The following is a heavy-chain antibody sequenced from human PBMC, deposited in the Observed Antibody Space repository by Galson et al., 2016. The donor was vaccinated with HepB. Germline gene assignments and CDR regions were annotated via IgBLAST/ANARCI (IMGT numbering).Heavy chain of an antibody. V-gene: IGHV3-13*01. CDR3: VRRAARPGDCYFDL. CDR2: IGTAGDT. D-gene: IGHD6-6*01. CDR1: GFTFSSYD. J-gene: IGHJ2*01. Sequence: SCATSGFTFSSYDMHWVRQATGKGLEWVSTIGTAGDTYYPGSVKGRFTLSRENAKNSLYLQMNSLSAGDTAVYYCVRRAARPGDCYFDLWGRGTLVTVSS.